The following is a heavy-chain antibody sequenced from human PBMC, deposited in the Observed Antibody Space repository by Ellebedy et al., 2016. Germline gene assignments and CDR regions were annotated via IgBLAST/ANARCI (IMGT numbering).Heavy chain of an antibody. CDR3: AGHARVPAS. D-gene: IGHD6-6*01. Sequence: GESLKISCAASGFTFSDYYMTWIRQSSGKGLEWLSYISGTSADTDYADSVRGRFSISRDNAKNTLYLQMNGLRVEDTAVYYCAGHARVPASWGPGTLVTVSS. CDR1: GFTFSDYY. CDR2: ISGTSADT. J-gene: IGHJ5*02. V-gene: IGHV3-11*06.